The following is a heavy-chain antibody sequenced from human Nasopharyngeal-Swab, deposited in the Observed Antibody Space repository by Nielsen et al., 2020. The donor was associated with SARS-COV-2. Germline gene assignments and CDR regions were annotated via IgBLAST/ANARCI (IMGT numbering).Heavy chain of an antibody. CDR1: GGSISSGDYY. V-gene: IGHV4-30-4*08. D-gene: IGHD2-2*02. Sequence: SETLSLTCTVSGGSISSGDYYWSWIRQPPGKGLEWIGYIYYSGSTYYNPSLKSRVTISVDTSKNQFSLKLNSVAAADTAVYYCARARVGHCSSTSCYRLWDCWGQGTLVSVSS. CDR2: IYYSGST. J-gene: IGHJ4*02. CDR3: ARARVGHCSSTSCYRLWDC.